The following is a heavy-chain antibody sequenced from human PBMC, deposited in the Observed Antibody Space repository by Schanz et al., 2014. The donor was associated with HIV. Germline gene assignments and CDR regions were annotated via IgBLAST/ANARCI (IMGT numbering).Heavy chain of an antibody. CDR3: VRAASFHFDKEGYYRNWYFDF. CDR1: GYTFSDYD. Sequence: QVQLVQSGAEVKNPGASVKVSCETSGYTFSDYDINWVRQAPGQGLEWMGWVNPESGNTGMADTFLGRLSLTRFTSTGTAYMELDSLRAEDTAIYYCVRAASFHFDKEGYYRNWYFDFWGRGTLVAVSS. V-gene: IGHV1-8*02. D-gene: IGHD1-26*01. J-gene: IGHJ2*01. CDR2: VNPESGNT.